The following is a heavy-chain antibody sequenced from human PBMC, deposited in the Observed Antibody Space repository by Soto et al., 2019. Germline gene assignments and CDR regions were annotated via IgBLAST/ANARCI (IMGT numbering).Heavy chain of an antibody. D-gene: IGHD1-7*01. CDR2: IYYSGST. V-gene: IGHV4-61*01. CDR3: ARDRQSGWNYLYNWFDP. J-gene: IGHJ5*02. Sequence: SETLSLTCTVSGGSVSSGSYYWSWIRQPPGKGLEWIGYIYYSGSTNYNPSLKSRVTISVDTSKNQFSLKLSSVTAADTAVYYCARDRQSGWNYLYNWFDPWGQGTLVTVSS. CDR1: GGSVSSGSYY.